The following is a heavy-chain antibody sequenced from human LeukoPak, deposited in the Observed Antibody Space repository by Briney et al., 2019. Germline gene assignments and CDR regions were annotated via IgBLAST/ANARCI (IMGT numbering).Heavy chain of an antibody. Sequence: ASAKVSCKASGYTFTSYYMHWVRQAPGQGLEWMGIINPSGGSTSYAQKFQGRVTMTRDTSTSTVYMELSSLRSEDTAVYYCARALLHSGSFKDGPGGGDFDYWGQGTLVTVSS. CDR1: GYTFTSYY. CDR3: ARALLHSGSFKDGPGGGDFDY. V-gene: IGHV1-46*01. D-gene: IGHD1-26*01. CDR2: INPSGGST. J-gene: IGHJ4*02.